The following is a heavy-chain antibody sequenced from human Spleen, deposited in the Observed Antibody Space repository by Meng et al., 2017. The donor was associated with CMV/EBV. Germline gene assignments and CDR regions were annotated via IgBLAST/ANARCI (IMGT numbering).Heavy chain of an antibody. CDR2: IKSKTDGGTT. Sequence: GESLKISCAASGFTFSNAWMSWVRQAPGKGLEWVGRIKSKTDGGTTDYAAPVKGRFTISRDDSKNTLYLQINSLKTEDTAVYYCTTDHGTTVPTDYWGQGTLVTVSS. J-gene: IGHJ4*02. CDR3: TTDHGTTVPTDY. CDR1: GFTFSNAW. V-gene: IGHV3-15*01. D-gene: IGHD4-17*01.